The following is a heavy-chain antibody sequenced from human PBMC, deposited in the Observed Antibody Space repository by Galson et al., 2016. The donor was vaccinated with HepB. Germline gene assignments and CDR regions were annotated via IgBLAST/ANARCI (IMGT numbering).Heavy chain of an antibody. D-gene: IGHD2-8*01. CDR3: AKGYLGYCTSSVCARDVGSAA. J-gene: IGHJ5*02. CDR1: GFTFNNYA. CDR2: VSRSGGHT. V-gene: IGHV3-23*01. Sequence: SLRLSCAASGFTFNNYAMSWVRQALGKGLEWVSGVSRSGGHTFYADSVKGRFSISRDNSKNNLYLQMNSLRVEDTALYNCAKGYLGYCTSSVCARDVGSAAWGQGTLVTVSA.